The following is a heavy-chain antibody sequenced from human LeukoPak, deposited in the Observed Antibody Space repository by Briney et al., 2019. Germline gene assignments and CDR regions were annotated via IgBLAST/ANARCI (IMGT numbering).Heavy chain of an antibody. J-gene: IGHJ4*02. CDR1: GFTFSTSH. CDR2: ISSSSSYI. D-gene: IGHD3-22*01. CDR3: ARDWDTYYYDSSGWFFDY. Sequence: GGSLRLSCAASGFTFSTSHMHWVRQAPGKGLEWVSSISSSSSYIYYADSVKGRFTISRDNAKNSLYLQMNSLRAEDTAVYYCARDWDTYYYDSSGWFFDYWGQGTLVTVSS. V-gene: IGHV3-21*01.